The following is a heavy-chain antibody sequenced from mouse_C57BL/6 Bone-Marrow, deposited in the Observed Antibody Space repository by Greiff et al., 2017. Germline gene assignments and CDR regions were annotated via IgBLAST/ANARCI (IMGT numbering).Heavy chain of an antibody. V-gene: IGHV2-2*01. Sequence: VKLLESGPGLVQPSQSLSITCTVSGFSLTSYGVHWVRQSPGKGLEWLGVIWSGGSTDYNAAFISRLSISKDNSKSPVCFKMNSLQADYTAIYYCASPAFAYWGQGTLVTVSA. CDR3: ASPAFAY. CDR2: IWSGGST. CDR1: GFSLTSYG. J-gene: IGHJ3*01.